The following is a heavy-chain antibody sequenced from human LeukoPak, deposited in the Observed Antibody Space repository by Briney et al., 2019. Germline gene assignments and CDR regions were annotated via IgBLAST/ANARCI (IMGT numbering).Heavy chain of an antibody. CDR1: GGSISSGSYY. J-gene: IGHJ6*03. V-gene: IGHV4-61*02. D-gene: IGHD3-10*01. Sequence: PSETLSLTCTVSGGSISSGSYYWSWIRQPAGKGLEWIGRIYTSGSTNYNPSLKSRVTISVDTSKNQFSLKLSSVTAADTAVYYCARVVTRGGYYYMDVWGKGTTVTISS. CDR2: IYTSGST. CDR3: ARVVTRGGYYYMDV.